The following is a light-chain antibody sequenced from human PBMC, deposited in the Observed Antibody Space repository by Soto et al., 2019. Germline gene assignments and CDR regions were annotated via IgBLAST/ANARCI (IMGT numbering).Light chain of an antibody. CDR1: QDITKY. CDR2: SAS. V-gene: IGKV1-9*01. CDR3: QQVDRPPLT. J-gene: IGKJ4*01. Sequence: DIQLTQSPSFLSASIGDRVTLSCRASQDITKYLAWFHQKPGTAPKLLIYSASTLHGGVPARFSGGGSGTEFTLTIISLQAEDFATYYCQQVDRPPLTFGGGTKVEIK.